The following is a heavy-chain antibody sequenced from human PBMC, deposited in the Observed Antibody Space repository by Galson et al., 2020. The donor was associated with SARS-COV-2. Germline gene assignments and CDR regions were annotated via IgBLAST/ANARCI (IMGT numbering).Heavy chain of an antibody. Sequence: SETLSLTCIVSGGSISSSSHYWGWIRQPPGKGLEWIGSIYYSGRTYYNPSLKSRVTISVDTSKNQFSLKLSSVTAADTAVYYCARSRGYCANAGCQSGGRVDPWGQGTLVTVSS. D-gene: IGHD2-8*01. CDR1: GGSISSSSHY. CDR2: IYYSGRT. CDR3: ARSRGYCANAGCQSGGRVDP. J-gene: IGHJ5*02. V-gene: IGHV4-39*01.